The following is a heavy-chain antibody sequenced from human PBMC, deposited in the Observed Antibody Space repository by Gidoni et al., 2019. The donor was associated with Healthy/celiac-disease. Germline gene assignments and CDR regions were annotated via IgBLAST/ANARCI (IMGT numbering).Heavy chain of an antibody. CDR2: INHSGST. CDR1: AVSFSGYY. D-gene: IGHD3-16*02. J-gene: IGHJ4*02. Sequence: QLHQWCAGLFTPSEPLSLTCASSAVSFSGYYWSWIRQPPGKGLEWIVEINHSGSTNYNPSLKSRVTISVDTSKNQFSLKLSSVTAADTAVYYCARRRNTPPADYDYWGQGTLVTVSS. CDR3: ARRRNTPPADYDY. V-gene: IGHV4-34*01.